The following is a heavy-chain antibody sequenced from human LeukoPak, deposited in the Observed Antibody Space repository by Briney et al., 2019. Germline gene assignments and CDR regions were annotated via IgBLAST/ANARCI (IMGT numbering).Heavy chain of an antibody. Sequence: LPGGSLRLSCAASGFTFSSYWMHWVRQAPGKGLVGVSRIKSDGSTNYADSVKGRFTISRDNAKNTLSLQMNSLRAEDTGVYYCARAPSEIGGYCPEYFRHWGQGTLVTVSS. D-gene: IGHD2-21*01. CDR3: ARAPSEIGGYCPEYFRH. V-gene: IGHV3-74*01. CDR2: IKSDGST. J-gene: IGHJ1*01. CDR1: GFTFSSYW.